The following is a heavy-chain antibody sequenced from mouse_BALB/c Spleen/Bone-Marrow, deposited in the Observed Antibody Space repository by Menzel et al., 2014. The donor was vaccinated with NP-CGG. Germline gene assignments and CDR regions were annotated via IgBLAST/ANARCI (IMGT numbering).Heavy chain of an antibody. CDR3: ARYYGNYSGYFDV. D-gene: IGHD2-1*01. V-gene: IGHV5-17*02. J-gene: IGHJ1*01. Sequence: EVKLMESGGGLVQPGGSRKLSCAASGFTFSSFGMHWVRQAPEKGLEWVAYISSGSSTIYYADTVKGRLTISRDNPKNTLFLQMTSLRSEDTAMYYCARYYGNYSGYFDVWGAGTTVTVSS. CDR2: ISSGSSTI. CDR1: GFTFSSFG.